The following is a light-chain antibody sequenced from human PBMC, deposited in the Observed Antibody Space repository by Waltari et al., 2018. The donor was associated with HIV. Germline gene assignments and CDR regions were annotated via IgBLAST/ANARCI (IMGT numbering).Light chain of an antibody. CDR3: QQTSIIPRT. CDR1: QSSGTY. Sequence: DIQLTQSPSSLSASVGDRVTITCRASQSSGTYLNWYQQKPGKAPYLVMYAASTLQSGVPSRFSGSGTGTDFTLTISSLRPEDFATYYCQQTSIIPRTFGPGTKVENK. V-gene: IGKV1-39*01. CDR2: AAS. J-gene: IGKJ1*01.